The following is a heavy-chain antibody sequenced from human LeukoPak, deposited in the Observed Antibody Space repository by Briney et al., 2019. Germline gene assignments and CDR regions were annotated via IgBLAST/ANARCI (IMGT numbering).Heavy chain of an antibody. CDR2: IYYSGSN. Sequence: PSETLSLTCTVSGGSISSYFRLWLRQPPGKGLAWVGYIYYSGSNNYTPSLKSRVTISVDTSKNQFSLKLSSVTAADTAVYYCATGIVGDPWSLDIWGQGTMVTVSS. D-gene: IGHD1-26*01. CDR3: ATGIVGDPWSLDI. V-gene: IGHV4-59*01. J-gene: IGHJ3*02. CDR1: GGSISSYF.